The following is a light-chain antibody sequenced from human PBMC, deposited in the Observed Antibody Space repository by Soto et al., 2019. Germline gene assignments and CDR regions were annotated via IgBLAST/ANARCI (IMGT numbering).Light chain of an antibody. Sequence: QLVLTQSPSASASLGASVKLTCTLDSGHSTYAIAWHQQQPEKGPRYLMKVNSDGGHTTGDGIPDRFSGSSSGAERYLTFASLQSEDEADYYCQTWGAGIRVFGGGTKLTVL. CDR3: QTWGAGIRV. CDR2: VNSDGGH. V-gene: IGLV4-69*01. CDR1: SGHSTYA. J-gene: IGLJ3*02.